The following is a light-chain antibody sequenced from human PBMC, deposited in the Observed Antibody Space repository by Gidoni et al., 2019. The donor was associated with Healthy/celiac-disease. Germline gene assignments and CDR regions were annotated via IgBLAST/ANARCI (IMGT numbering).Light chain of an antibody. CDR2: KSN. Sequence: QSVLTQPPSASGTPGQRVTIPCSGSSSNIGSNYVYWYQQLPGAAPKLLIYKSNQRPSGVPDRFSGSKSGTSASLAISGLRSEDEADYYCAAWDDSLSGLYVFGTGTKVTVL. J-gene: IGLJ1*01. CDR1: SSNIGSNY. V-gene: IGLV1-47*01. CDR3: AAWDDSLSGLYV.